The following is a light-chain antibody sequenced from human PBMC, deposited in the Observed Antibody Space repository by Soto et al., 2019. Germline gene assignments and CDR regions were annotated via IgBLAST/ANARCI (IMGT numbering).Light chain of an antibody. CDR2: ASS. V-gene: IGKV1-8*01. Sequence: AIRVTQSPSSISASPGDRVTITCRASQHISSFLAWYQQRPGKAPNLLLYASSSLQSGVPSRFSGSGSGTDFTLTISNPQSEDFGTYYCQQYYSYPRTFGQGTKVEIK. CDR1: QHISSF. CDR3: QQYYSYPRT. J-gene: IGKJ1*01.